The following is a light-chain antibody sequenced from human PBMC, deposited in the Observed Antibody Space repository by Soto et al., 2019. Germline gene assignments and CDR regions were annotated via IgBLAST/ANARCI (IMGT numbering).Light chain of an antibody. Sequence: DVVMTQSPDSLAVSLGEMATINCKSTQSVLYSSNNNNYLAWYQQKPGQPPNXLIYRASTRESGVPDRFSGSGSGTDFTLTISSLPAEDVAVYYCQQYYSTPITFGQGTRLEIK. CDR2: RAS. J-gene: IGKJ5*01. V-gene: IGKV4-1*01. CDR1: QSVLYSSNNNNY. CDR3: QQYYSTPIT.